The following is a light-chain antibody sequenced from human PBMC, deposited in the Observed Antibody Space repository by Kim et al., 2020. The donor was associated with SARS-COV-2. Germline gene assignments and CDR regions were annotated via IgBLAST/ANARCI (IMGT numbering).Light chain of an antibody. CDR3: QQFGSSHWT. V-gene: IGKV3-20*01. CDR2: GAS. Sequence: SPGERATRSCRASQSVSSSYLVWYQQKPGQAPRLLIYGASSRATGIPDRFSGSGSGTDFTLTISRLEPEDFAVYYCQQFGSSHWTFGQGTKVDIK. J-gene: IGKJ1*01. CDR1: QSVSSSY.